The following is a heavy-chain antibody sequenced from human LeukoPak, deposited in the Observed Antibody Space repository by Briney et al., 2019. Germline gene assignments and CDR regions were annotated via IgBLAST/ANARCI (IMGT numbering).Heavy chain of an antibody. CDR3: AKGATYYDILTGQRSDY. J-gene: IGHJ4*02. CDR2: ISGSGSST. CDR1: GFTFSSYS. D-gene: IGHD3-9*01. Sequence: GGSLRLSCAASGFTFSSYSMNWVRQAPGKGLEWVSTISGSGSSTYYAESVKGRFTISRDNSKNTLYLQMNSLRAEDTAVYYCAKGATYYDILTGQRSDYWGQGTLVTVSS. V-gene: IGHV3-23*01.